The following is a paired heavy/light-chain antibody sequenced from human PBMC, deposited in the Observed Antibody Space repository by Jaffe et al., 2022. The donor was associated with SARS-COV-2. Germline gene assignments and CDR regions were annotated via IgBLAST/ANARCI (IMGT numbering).Heavy chain of an antibody. CDR2: IDPGHSDT. CDR3: ARRAKRFDNSGDLDY. CDR1: GYRFNTYW. J-gene: IGHJ4*02. D-gene: IGHD3-22*01. Sequence: EVQLVQSAAEVKKPGESLKISCKGSGYRFNTYWIAWVRQMPGEGLTWMGVIDPGHSDTRYSPSFQGQVTISADKSISTAYLQWSSLKASDTAMYYCARRAKRFDNSGDLDYWGQGTLVTVSS. V-gene: IGHV5-51*01.
Light chain of an antibody. J-gene: IGKJ3*01. CDR1: QSVLYSSSNENY. Sequence: DIVMTQSPDSLAVSLGERATINCKSSQSVLYSSSNENYLAWYQQKPGQPPKLLIYWASARESGVPDRFSGSGSGTDFTLTISSLQAEDVAVYYCQQYYSTPLTFGPGTKVDIK. V-gene: IGKV4-1*01. CDR2: WAS. CDR3: QQYYSTPLT.